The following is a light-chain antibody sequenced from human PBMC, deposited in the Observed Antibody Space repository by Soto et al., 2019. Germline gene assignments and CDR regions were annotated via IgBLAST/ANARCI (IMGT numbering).Light chain of an antibody. Sequence: EIVMTQSPASLSVSPGETATLSCRASQSISNSLAWHQQKPGQAPSLLIYGASTRATGIPARFSGSGSGTEFTLTISSLQSEDSALYYCQQYNNWPPRTFGQGTKLEIK. CDR3: QQYNNWPPRT. J-gene: IGKJ2*01. V-gene: IGKV3-15*01. CDR1: QSISNS. CDR2: GAS.